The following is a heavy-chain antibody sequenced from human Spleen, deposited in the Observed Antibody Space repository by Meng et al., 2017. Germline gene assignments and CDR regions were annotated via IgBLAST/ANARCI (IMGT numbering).Heavy chain of an antibody. J-gene: IGHJ4*02. CDR1: GGSFSDYY. D-gene: IGHD4-11*01. CDR3: ARGPTTMAHDFDY. Sequence: QGQGQQGGAGLLKPSETLALTWVVSGGSFSDYYWSWIRQPPGKGLEWIGEINHSGSTNYNPSLESRATISVDTSQNNLSLKLSSVTAADSAVYYCARGPTTMAHDFDYWGQGTLVTVSS. CDR2: INHSGST. V-gene: IGHV4-34*01.